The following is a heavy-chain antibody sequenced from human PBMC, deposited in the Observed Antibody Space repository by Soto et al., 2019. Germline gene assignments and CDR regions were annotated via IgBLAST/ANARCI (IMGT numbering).Heavy chain of an antibody. CDR2: IYYSGST. Sequence: SETLSLTCTVSGGSISSSSYYWGWIRQPPGKGLEWIGSIYYSGSTYYNPSLKSRVTISVDTSKNQFSLKLSSVTAADTAVYYCARHIGVLLWFGGNLGWFDPWGQGTLVTVSS. CDR1: GGSISSSSYY. CDR3: ARHIGVLLWFGGNLGWFDP. J-gene: IGHJ5*02. V-gene: IGHV4-39*01. D-gene: IGHD3-10*01.